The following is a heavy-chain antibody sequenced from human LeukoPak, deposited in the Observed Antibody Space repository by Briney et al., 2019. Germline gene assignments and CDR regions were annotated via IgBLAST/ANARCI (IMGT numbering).Heavy chain of an antibody. CDR1: GGSISSYY. Sequence: PSETQSLTCTVSGGSISSYYWSWIRQPPGKGLEWIGYIYTSGSTNYNPSLKSRVTISVDTSKNQFSLKLSSVTAADTAVYYCARQLQPYYYMDVWGKGTTVTVSS. D-gene: IGHD1-1*01. CDR2: IYTSGST. J-gene: IGHJ6*03. V-gene: IGHV4-4*09. CDR3: ARQLQPYYYMDV.